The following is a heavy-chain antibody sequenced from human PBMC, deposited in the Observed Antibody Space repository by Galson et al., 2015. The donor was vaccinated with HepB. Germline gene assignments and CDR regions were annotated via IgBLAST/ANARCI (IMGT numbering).Heavy chain of an antibody. CDR2: INTNTGNP. J-gene: IGHJ5*02. D-gene: IGHD3-10*01. V-gene: IGHV7-4-1*02. Sequence: SVKVSCKASGYTFTSYAMNWVRQAPGQGLKWMGWINTNTGNPTYAQGFTGRFVFSLDTSVSTAYLQISSLKAEDTAVYYCASHSIRITMVQGVIITAPNWFDPWGQGTLVTVSS. CDR3: ASHSIRITMVQGVIITAPNWFDP. CDR1: GYTFTSYA.